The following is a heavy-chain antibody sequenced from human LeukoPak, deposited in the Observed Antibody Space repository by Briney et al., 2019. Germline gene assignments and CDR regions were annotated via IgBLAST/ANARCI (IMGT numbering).Heavy chain of an antibody. Sequence: GGSLRLSCAASGFTFSSYAMSWVRQAPGKGLEWVSTISSSGGSTYYADSVKGRFTIPRDNSKNTLDLQMNSLKTEDTAVYYCSRSAGSMGNYGMDVWGQGTTVTVSS. J-gene: IGHJ6*02. CDR3: SRSAGSMGNYGMDV. V-gene: IGHV3-23*01. CDR1: GFTFSSYA. D-gene: IGHD1-26*01. CDR2: ISSSGGST.